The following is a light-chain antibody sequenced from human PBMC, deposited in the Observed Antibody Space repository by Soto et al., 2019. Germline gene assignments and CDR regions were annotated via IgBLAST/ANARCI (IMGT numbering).Light chain of an antibody. CDR1: SSNIGAGYD. CDR3: QSYDSSLSGYV. J-gene: IGLJ1*01. V-gene: IGLV1-40*01. Sequence: QSALTQPPSVSGAPGQRVTISCTGSSSNIGAGYDVHWYQQLPGTAPKVLIYGNSNRLSGVPDRFSGSKSGTSASLAITGLQAEDEADYYCQSYDSSLSGYVFGTGTKVTV. CDR2: GNS.